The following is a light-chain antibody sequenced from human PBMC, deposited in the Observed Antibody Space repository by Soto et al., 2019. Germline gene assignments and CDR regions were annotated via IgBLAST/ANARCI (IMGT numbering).Light chain of an antibody. Sequence: DIQMTQSPSSLSASVGDRVTITCRPSRGIGNALAWYQQKPGTVPKLLIHSASTLQSGVPSRFSGSGSGTDFTLTISSLQPEDFATYYCQQSYSIPWTFGQGTKVEIK. CDR2: SAS. CDR3: QQSYSIPWT. CDR1: RGIGNA. J-gene: IGKJ1*01. V-gene: IGKV1-27*01.